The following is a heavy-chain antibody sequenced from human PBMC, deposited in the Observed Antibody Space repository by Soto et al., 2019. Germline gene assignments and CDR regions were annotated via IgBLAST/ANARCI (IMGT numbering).Heavy chain of an antibody. J-gene: IGHJ6*02. CDR3: GRDEVRNGVGV. V-gene: IGHV3-7*01. CDR1: GFTFTSYW. CDR2: IKGDGSEK. Sequence: PGGSLRLSXVASGFTFTSYWMSWVRQAPGKGLEWVANIKGDGSEKRYVDSVKGRLTISRDNAKNSVYLQMNSLRVEDAALYYCGRDEVRNGVGVWGQGTTVTVS.